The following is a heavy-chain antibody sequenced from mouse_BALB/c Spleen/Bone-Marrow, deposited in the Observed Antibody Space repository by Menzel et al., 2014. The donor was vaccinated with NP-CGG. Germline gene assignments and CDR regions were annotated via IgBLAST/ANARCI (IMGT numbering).Heavy chain of an antibody. V-gene: IGHV2-6-7*01. CDR2: IWGDGST. D-gene: IGHD1-2*01. CDR1: GFSLTGYG. CDR3: ARDHYYGYFDY. Sequence: VQGVESGPGLVAPSQSLSIPCTVSGFSLTGYGVNWVRQPPGKGLEWLGMIWGDGSTDYNSALKSRLSISKDNSKSQVFLKMNSLQTDDTARYYCARDHYYGYFDYWGQGTTLTVSS. J-gene: IGHJ2*01.